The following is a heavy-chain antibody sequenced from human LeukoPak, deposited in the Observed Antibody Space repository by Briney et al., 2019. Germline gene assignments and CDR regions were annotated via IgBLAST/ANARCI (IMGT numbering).Heavy chain of an antibody. CDR3: ASLVVKSWFDP. D-gene: IGHD2-15*01. Sequence: DSVKGRFTISRDNSKNTLYLQMNSLRAEDTAVYYCASLVVKSWFDPWGQGTLVTVSS. V-gene: IGHV3-30*07. J-gene: IGHJ5*02.